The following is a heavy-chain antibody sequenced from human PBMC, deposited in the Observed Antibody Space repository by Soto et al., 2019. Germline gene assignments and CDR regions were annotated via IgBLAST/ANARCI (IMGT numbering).Heavy chain of an antibody. V-gene: IGHV4-61*01. CDR3: AREPTTVTNYYYYALDV. CDR2: ISYSGST. J-gene: IGHJ6*02. D-gene: IGHD4-17*01. CDR1: GGSVSSGSYY. Sequence: QVQLQESGPGLVKPSETLSLTCTVSGGSVSSGSYYWSWIRQPPGKGLEWIGYISYSGSTNYNPSLKSRLTISVDTSKNQFSLKLSSATAADTAVYYCAREPTTVTNYYYYALDVWGQGTTVTVSS.